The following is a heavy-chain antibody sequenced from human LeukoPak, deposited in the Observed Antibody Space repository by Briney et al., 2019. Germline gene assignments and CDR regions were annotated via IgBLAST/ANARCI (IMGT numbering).Heavy chain of an antibody. Sequence: PSETLSLTCTVSGGSISSSSYYWGWVRQPPGKGPEWIGTIYYSGTTYYNPSLKSRVTVSVDTSKNQFSLRLSSVTAADTAVYFCARYVVTRGYPFDYWGQGTLVTVSS. CDR2: IYYSGTT. J-gene: IGHJ4*02. V-gene: IGHV4-39*01. CDR1: GGSISSSSYY. CDR3: ARYVVTRGYPFDY. D-gene: IGHD4-23*01.